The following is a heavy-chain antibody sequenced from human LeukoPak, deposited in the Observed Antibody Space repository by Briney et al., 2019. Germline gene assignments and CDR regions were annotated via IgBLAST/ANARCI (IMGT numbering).Heavy chain of an antibody. J-gene: IGHJ4*02. Sequence: GGSLRLSCAASGLTFSSYSMNWVRPAAGKGLAWVSSISSSSSYIYYADSVKGRFTISRDNSKNSLYLQMNSLRAEDTAVYYCAREYGGYATSTALDYWGQGTLVTVSS. V-gene: IGHV3-21*01. CDR2: ISSSSSYI. CDR1: GLTFSSYS. D-gene: IGHD5-12*01. CDR3: AREYGGYATSTALDY.